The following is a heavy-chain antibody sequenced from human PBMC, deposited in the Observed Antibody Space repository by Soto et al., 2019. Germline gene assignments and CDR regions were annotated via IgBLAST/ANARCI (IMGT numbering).Heavy chain of an antibody. CDR2: IWYDGSNK. CDR3: ARDYGLSIPDH. CDR1: GFTFSSYG. Sequence: GGSLRLSCAASGFTFSSYGMHWVRQAPGKGLEWVAVIWYDGSNKYYADSVKGRFTISRDNSKNTLYLQMNSLRAEDTAVYYCARDYGLSIPDHWGQGTLVTVSS. D-gene: IGHD2-21*01. J-gene: IGHJ5*02. V-gene: IGHV3-33*01.